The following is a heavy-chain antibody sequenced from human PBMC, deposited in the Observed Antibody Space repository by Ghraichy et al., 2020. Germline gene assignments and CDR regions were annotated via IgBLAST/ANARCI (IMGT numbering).Heavy chain of an antibody. CDR2: FDPEDGET. D-gene: IGHD3-22*01. V-gene: IGHV1-24*01. Sequence: ASVKVSCKVSGYTLTELSMHWVRQAPGKGLEWMGGFDPEDGETIYAQKFQGRVTMTEDTSTDTAYMELSSLRSEDTAVYYCATLFTYYDSSGTEYFQHWGQGTLVTVSS. CDR3: ATLFTYYDSSGTEYFQH. J-gene: IGHJ1*01. CDR1: GYTLTELS.